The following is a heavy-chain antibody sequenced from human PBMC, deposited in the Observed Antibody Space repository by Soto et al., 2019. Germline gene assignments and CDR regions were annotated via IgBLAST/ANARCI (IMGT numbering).Heavy chain of an antibody. V-gene: IGHV6-1*01. J-gene: IGHJ6*03. CDR3: AGTSSPQWCYMAV. CDR2: TYYRSRWYN. Sequence: PSQTLSLTCVISGDSVSSNSAAWNWIRQSPSRGLEWLGRTYYRSRWYNDYAVSVRSRITVNADTSKNQFSLHLNSVTPEDTAVYYCAGTSSPQWCYMAVWDKGTTVPVSS. D-gene: IGHD1-7*01. CDR1: GDSVSSNSAA.